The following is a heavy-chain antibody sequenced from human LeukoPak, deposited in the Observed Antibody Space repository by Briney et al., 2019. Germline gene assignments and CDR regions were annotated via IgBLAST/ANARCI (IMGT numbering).Heavy chain of an antibody. V-gene: IGHV3-23*01. J-gene: IGHJ3*02. CDR3: AKSGRRSSTSCRECAFDI. CDR2: ISGSGGST. CDR1: GFTFSSYA. Sequence: GGSLRLSCAASGFTFSSYAMSWVRQAPGKGLEWVSAISGSGGSTYYADSVKGRFTISRDNSKNTLYLQMNSLRAEDTAVYYCAKSGRRSSTSCRECAFDIWGQGTMVTVSS. D-gene: IGHD2-2*01.